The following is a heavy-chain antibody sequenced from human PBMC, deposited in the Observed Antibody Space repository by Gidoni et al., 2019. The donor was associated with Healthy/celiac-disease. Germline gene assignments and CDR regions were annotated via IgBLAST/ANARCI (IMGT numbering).Heavy chain of an antibody. CDR3: AKDIGPYYGMDV. V-gene: IGHV3-9*01. J-gene: IGHJ6*02. Sequence: EVQLVESGGGLVQPGRSLRLSCAASGFTFDDYAMHWVRQAPGKGLEWVSGISWNSGSLGYADSVKGRFTISRDNAKNSLYLQMNSLRAEDTALYYCAKDIGPYYGMDVWGQGTTVTVSS. CDR2: ISWNSGSL. CDR1: GFTFDDYA.